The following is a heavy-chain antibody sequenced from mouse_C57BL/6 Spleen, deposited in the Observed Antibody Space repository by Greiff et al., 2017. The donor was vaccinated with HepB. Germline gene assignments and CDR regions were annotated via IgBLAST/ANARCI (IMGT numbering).Heavy chain of an antibody. CDR2: INPNNGGT. Sequence: VQLKQSGPELVKPGASVKIPCKASGYTFTDYNMDWVKQSHGKRLEWIGDINPNNGGTIYNQKFKGKATLTVDKSSSTAYMELRSLTSDDTAVYYCAGFYYGSSHCFDYWGQRTTLTVSS. CDR1: GYTFTDYN. CDR3: AGFYYGSSHCFDY. V-gene: IGHV1-18*01. J-gene: IGHJ2*01. D-gene: IGHD1-1*01.